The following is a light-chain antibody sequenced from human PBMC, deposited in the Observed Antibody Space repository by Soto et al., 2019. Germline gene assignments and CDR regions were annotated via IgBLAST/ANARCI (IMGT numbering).Light chain of an antibody. CDR3: QQYGSYSRT. CDR2: DAS. J-gene: IGKJ1*01. CDR1: QDFSNF. Sequence: DIQLTHSPSFLSASIGDRVTITCRASQDFSNFLAWYQQKPGRAPKLLMYDASTLQSGVPSRFSGSGSGTEFTLSINSLQPDDFATYYCQQYGSYSRTFGQGTKV. V-gene: IGKV1-9*01.